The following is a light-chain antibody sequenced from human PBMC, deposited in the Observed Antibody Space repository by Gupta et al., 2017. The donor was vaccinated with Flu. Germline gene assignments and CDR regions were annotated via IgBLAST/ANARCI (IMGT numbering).Light chain of an antibody. Sequence: ALGQTSSITCGGNNIENRNVHWYQQKPGQAPVLVTYRDISRPAGIPERFSGSNSGNTATLTISGAQAGDEADYYCQVWDSSTEVFGGGTKLTVL. CDR1: NIENRN. J-gene: IGLJ2*01. V-gene: IGLV3-9*01. CDR2: RDI. CDR3: QVWDSSTEV.